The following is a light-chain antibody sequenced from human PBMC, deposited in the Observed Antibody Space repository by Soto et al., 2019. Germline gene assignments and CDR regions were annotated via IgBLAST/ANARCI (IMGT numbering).Light chain of an antibody. Sequence: QSALTQPPSVSGSPGQSVTISCTGTSSDVGSYNRVSWYQQPPGTAPKLIIYEVSNRPSGVPDRFSGSKSGNTASLTISGLQAEDEADYYCSSYRSSNTLHVVFGGGTQLTVL. CDR1: SSDVGSYNR. V-gene: IGLV2-18*02. CDR3: SSYRSSNTLHVV. J-gene: IGLJ2*01. CDR2: EVS.